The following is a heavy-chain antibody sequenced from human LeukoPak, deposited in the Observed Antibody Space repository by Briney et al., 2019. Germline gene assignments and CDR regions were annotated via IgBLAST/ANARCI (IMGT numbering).Heavy chain of an antibody. CDR2: ISGSGGST. Sequence: GGSLRLSCAASGFTFSSYAMSWVRQAPGKGLGWVSAISGSGGSTYYADSVKGRFTISRDNSKNTLYLQMNSLRAEDTAVYYCAKDHGSGSYRWFDPWGQGTLVTVSS. V-gene: IGHV3-23*01. J-gene: IGHJ5*02. CDR1: GFTFSSYA. D-gene: IGHD3-10*01. CDR3: AKDHGSGSYRWFDP.